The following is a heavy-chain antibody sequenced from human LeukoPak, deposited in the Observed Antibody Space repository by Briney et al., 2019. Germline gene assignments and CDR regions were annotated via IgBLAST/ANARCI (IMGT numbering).Heavy chain of an antibody. J-gene: IGHJ4*02. CDR2: IYYSGST. V-gene: IGHV4-61*01. Sequence: SETLSLTCTVSGGSISSSSYYWSWIRQPPGKGLEWIGYIYYSGSTHYNPSLKSRVTISVDTSKKQFSLKLSSVTAADTAVYYCATMVRGTHMYYFDYWGQGTLVTVSS. CDR3: ATMVRGTHMYYFDY. CDR1: GGSISSSSYY. D-gene: IGHD3-10*01.